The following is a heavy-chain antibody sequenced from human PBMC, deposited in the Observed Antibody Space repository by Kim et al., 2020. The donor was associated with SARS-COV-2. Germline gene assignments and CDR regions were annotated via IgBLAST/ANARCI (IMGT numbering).Heavy chain of an antibody. V-gene: IGHV4-31*03. J-gene: IGHJ4*02. D-gene: IGHD3-22*01. CDR2: IYYSGST. CDR3: ARGGAPDYYDSSGYYSALGY. Sequence: SETLSLTCTVSGGSISSGGYYWSWIRQHPGKGLEWIGYIYYSGSTYYNPSLKSRVTISVDTSKNQFSLKLSSVTAADTAVYYCARGGAPDYYDSSGYYSALGYWGQGTLVTVSS. CDR1: GGSISSGGYY.